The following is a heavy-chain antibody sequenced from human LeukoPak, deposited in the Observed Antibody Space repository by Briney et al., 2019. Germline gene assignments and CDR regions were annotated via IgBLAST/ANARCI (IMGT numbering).Heavy chain of an antibody. CDR1: RDYIRHIDYY. Sequence: SETLSLTCSVSRDYIRHIDYYWVWIRQPPGKGLEWIGKVYKSGTTSYNPSLSSRVTMSIDTSKSQFSLRVNSVTAADSAVYYCARLIVGCTDGVCYKGHLYWGQGTLVTVSS. CDR2: VYKSGTT. J-gene: IGHJ4*02. V-gene: IGHV4-39*07. CDR3: ARLIVGCTDGVCYKGHLY. D-gene: IGHD2-8*01.